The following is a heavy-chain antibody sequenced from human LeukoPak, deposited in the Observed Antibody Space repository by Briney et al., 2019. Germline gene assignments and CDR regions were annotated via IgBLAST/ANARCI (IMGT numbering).Heavy chain of an antibody. V-gene: IGHV3-23*01. Sequence: GGSLRLSCAASGFTFSSYEMNWVRQAPGKGLEWVSAISGSGGSTYYADSVKGRFTISRDNSKNTLYLQMNSLRAEDTAVYYCAKSPIAAAAHYFDYWGQGTLVTVSS. D-gene: IGHD6-13*01. CDR2: ISGSGGST. CDR1: GFTFSSYE. J-gene: IGHJ4*02. CDR3: AKSPIAAAAHYFDY.